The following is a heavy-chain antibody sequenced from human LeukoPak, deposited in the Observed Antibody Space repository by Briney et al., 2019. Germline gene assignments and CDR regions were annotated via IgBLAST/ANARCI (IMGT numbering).Heavy chain of an antibody. CDR2: IRGGGTSE. V-gene: IGHV3-23*01. D-gene: IGHD4-17*01. Sequence: GGSLRLSCTASGFTFSAYAMMWVRQAPGKGPEWVSAIRGGGTSEFYADSVKGRFRISRDNSKDTLLLQMNSLRAEDTAVYYCARDPNGDYIGAFDMWGPGTMVTVSS. CDR1: GFTFSAYA. J-gene: IGHJ3*02. CDR3: ARDPNGDYIGAFDM.